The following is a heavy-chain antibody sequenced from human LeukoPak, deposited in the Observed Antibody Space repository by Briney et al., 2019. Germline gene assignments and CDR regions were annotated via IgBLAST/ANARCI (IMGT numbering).Heavy chain of an antibody. Sequence: PGGSLRLSCVASGFTFSNYWMSWVRQAPGKGLEWVANIKQDGSEKYYVDSVKGRFTISRDNAKKSLYLQMNSLRADDTAVYYCARDSRWIQFDYWGQGTLVTVSS. CDR1: GFTFSNYW. D-gene: IGHD5-18*01. V-gene: IGHV3-7*03. CDR2: IKQDGSEK. J-gene: IGHJ4*02. CDR3: ARDSRWIQFDY.